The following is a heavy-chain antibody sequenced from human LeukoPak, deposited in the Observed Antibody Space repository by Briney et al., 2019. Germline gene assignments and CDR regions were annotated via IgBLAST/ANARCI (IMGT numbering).Heavy chain of an antibody. D-gene: IGHD2-15*01. CDR3: ARESGVTATHYFDY. Sequence: SETLSLTCTVSGGSISSSSYYWGWIRQPPGKGLGWIGSIYYSGSTYYNPSLKSRVTISVDTSKNQFSLKLSSVTAADTAVYYCARESGVTATHYFDYWGQGTLVTVSS. CDR2: IYYSGST. J-gene: IGHJ4*02. V-gene: IGHV4-39*02. CDR1: GGSISSSSYY.